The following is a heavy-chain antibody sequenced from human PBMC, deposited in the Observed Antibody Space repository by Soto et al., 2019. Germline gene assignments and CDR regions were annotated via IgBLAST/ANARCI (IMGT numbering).Heavy chain of an antibody. Sequence: HPGGSLRLSCAASGFTFSGSAMHWVRQASGKGLEWVGRIRSKANSYATAYAASVKGRFTISRDDSKNTAYLQMNSLKTEDTAVYYCTRLTYYYDSSGYYSYGMDVWGQGTTVTVSS. CDR3: TRLTYYYDSSGYYSYGMDV. V-gene: IGHV3-73*01. CDR1: GFTFSGSA. J-gene: IGHJ6*02. CDR2: IRSKANSYAT. D-gene: IGHD3-22*01.